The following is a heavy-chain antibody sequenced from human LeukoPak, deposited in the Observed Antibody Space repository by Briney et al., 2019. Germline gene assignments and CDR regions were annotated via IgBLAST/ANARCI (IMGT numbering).Heavy chain of an antibody. CDR1: GYTFTSYA. CDR3: ARGRIAAAGTSYYYYYYMDV. CDR2: INPNSGGT. V-gene: IGHV1-2*02. D-gene: IGHD6-13*01. Sequence: ASVKVSCKASGYTFTSYAMNWVRQAPGQGLEWMGWINPNSGGTNYAQKFQGRVTMTRDTSISTAYMELSRLRSDDTAVYYCARGRIAAAGTSYYYYYYMDVWGKGTTVTISS. J-gene: IGHJ6*03.